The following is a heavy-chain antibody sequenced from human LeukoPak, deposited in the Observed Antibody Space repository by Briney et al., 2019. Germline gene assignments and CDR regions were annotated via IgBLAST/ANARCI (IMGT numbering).Heavy chain of an antibody. CDR1: GFTFSTYW. Sequence: GGSLRLSCAASGFTFSTYWTSWVRQAPGKGLEWVANIKQDGSEKYYVDSVKGRFTISRDNAKNSLYLQMNSLRAEDTAVYYCAREVYYDFWSGHAPIDYWGQGTLVTVSS. D-gene: IGHD3-3*01. J-gene: IGHJ4*02. V-gene: IGHV3-7*01. CDR3: AREVYYDFWSGHAPIDY. CDR2: IKQDGSEK.